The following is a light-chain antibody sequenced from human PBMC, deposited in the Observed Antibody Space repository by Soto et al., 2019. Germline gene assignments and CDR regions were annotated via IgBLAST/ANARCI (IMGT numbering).Light chain of an antibody. J-gene: IGKJ2*01. Sequence: EIVMTQSPATLSVSPGERVTLSCRASQSVSSNLAWYQQKPGQAPRLLIYGASTRATGIPARFSGSGSGTEFTLTISSLQSEDFAVYYCHHYNNWSALYTFGQGTKLEIK. CDR1: QSVSSN. CDR2: GAS. CDR3: HHYNNWSALYT. V-gene: IGKV3-15*01.